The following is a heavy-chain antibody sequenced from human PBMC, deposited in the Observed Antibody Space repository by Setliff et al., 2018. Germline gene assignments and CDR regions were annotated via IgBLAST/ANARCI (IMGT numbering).Heavy chain of an antibody. D-gene: IGHD2-21*01. CDR2: INPNRDDT. Sequence: ASVKVSCKASGYTFTDSFIHWVRQAPGQGFEWLGWINPNRDDTKYAQKFQHRILMAKDTSLNTVYVELRSLRSDDTAVYYCARDRGLEADVVSLINMGDFWGQGTLVTVSS. V-gene: IGHV1-2*02. J-gene: IGHJ4*02. CDR1: GYTFTDSF. CDR3: ARDRGLEADVVSLINMGDF.